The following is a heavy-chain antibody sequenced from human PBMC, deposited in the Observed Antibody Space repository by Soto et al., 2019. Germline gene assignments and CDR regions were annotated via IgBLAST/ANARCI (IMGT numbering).Heavy chain of an antibody. V-gene: IGHV4-39*01. D-gene: IGHD3-10*01. CDR1: GGSISSVTYY. Sequence: SETLSLTCSVSGGSISSVTYYWGCIRQPPGKGLEWIGTVYYYENTYYNPSLKSRVTITVDTAKNQFSLNLRSVTAADPAMSFCARRERYYGSPGWFDPWGPGTLVTVSS. CDR3: ARRERYYGSPGWFDP. CDR2: VYYYENT. J-gene: IGHJ5*02.